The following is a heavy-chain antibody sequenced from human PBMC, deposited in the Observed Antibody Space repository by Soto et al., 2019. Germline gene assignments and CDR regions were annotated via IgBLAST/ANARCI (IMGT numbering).Heavy chain of an antibody. J-gene: IGHJ6*02. CDR1: GGTFSSYA. CDR3: ARGAGTTGTTGYYYGMDG. D-gene: IGHD1-1*01. Sequence: SVKVSCKASGGTFSSYAISWVRQAPGQGLEWMGGIIPIFGTANYAQKFQGRVTITADESTSTAYMELSSLRSEDTAVYYCARGAGTTGTTGYYYGMDGWGQRTTFTVSS. CDR2: IIPIFGTA. V-gene: IGHV1-69*13.